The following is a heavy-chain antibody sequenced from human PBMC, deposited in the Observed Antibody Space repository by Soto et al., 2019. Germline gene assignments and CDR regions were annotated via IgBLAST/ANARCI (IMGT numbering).Heavy chain of an antibody. CDR2: IDNSGDGS. V-gene: IGHV3-23*05. CDR1: GFIFRNHV. Sequence: GGSLRLSCAASGFIFRNHVLDWVRQAPGKGLEWVSAIDNSGDGSFYADYVKGRFIISRDNSNDTVFLHMNNLRLEDTAFYYCAKIPSRGMIFGAGSWGQGTLVTVSS. CDR3: AKIPSRGMIFGAGS. D-gene: IGHD3-3*01. J-gene: IGHJ5*02.